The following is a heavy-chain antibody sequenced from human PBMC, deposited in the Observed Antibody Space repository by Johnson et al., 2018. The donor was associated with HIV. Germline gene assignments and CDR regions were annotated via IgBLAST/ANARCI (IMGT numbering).Heavy chain of an antibody. J-gene: IGHJ3*02. CDR2: IKQDGSEK. D-gene: IGHD6-13*01. CDR3: TRDGVYSSPHDAFDI. V-gene: IGHV3-7*03. CDR1: GFTFSSYA. Sequence: VQLVESGGGLVQPGGSLRLSCAASGFTFSSYAMSWVRQAPGKGLEWVANIKQDGSEKYYVDSVKGRFTISRDNAQNTLYLQMENLRAEDSAIYYCTRDGVYSSPHDAFDIWGQGTSVTVSS.